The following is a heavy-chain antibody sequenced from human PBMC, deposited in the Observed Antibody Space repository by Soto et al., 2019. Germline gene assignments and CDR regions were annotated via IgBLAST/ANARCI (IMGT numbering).Heavy chain of an antibody. CDR3: ARGPRRWFGELTQSDNWFDP. V-gene: IGHV3-21*01. D-gene: IGHD3-10*01. J-gene: IGHJ5*02. Sequence: PGGSLRLSCAASGFTFSSYSMNWVRQAPGKGLEWVSSISSSSSYIYYADSVKGRFTISRDNAKNSLYLQMNSLRAEDTAVYYCARGPRRWFGELTQSDNWFDPWGQGTLVTVSS. CDR2: ISSSSSYI. CDR1: GFTFSSYS.